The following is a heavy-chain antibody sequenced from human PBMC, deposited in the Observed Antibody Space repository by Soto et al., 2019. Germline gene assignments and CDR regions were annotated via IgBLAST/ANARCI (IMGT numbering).Heavy chain of an antibody. CDR2: ISSSSSYI. V-gene: IGHV3-21*01. Sequence: GSLRLSCAASGFTFSSYSTNWVRQAPGKGLEWVSSISSSSSYIYYADSVKGRFTISRDNAKNSLYLQMNSLRAEDTAVYYCARVGSGYYQYYFDYWGQGTLVTVSS. J-gene: IGHJ4*02. CDR1: GFTFSSYS. D-gene: IGHD3-3*01. CDR3: ARVGSGYYQYYFDY.